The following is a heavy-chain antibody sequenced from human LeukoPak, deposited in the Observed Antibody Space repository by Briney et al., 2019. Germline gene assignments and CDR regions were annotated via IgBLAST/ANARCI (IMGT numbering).Heavy chain of an antibody. D-gene: IGHD3-10*01. CDR2: INHSGST. CDR3: ARGRGWFVELLYPWFDP. V-gene: IGHV4-34*01. Sequence: SETLSLTCAVYGGSFSGYYWSWIRQPPGKGLEWIGEINHSGSTNYNPSLKSRVTISVDTSKNQFSLQLSSVTAADTAVYYCARGRGWFVELLYPWFDPWGQGTLVTVSS. J-gene: IGHJ5*02. CDR1: GGSFSGYY.